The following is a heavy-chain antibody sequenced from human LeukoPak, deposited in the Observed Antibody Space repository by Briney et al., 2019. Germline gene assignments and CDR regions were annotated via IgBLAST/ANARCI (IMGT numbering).Heavy chain of an antibody. CDR1: GFTFSSYW. Sequence: GGSLRLSCAASGFTFSSYWMSWVRQAPGKGLEWVANIKQDGSEKYYVDSVKGRFIISRDNAKNSLYLQMNSLRAEDTTVYYCARALPTRRGYYYYYYYMDVWGKGTTVTVSS. CDR2: IKQDGSEK. J-gene: IGHJ6*03. V-gene: IGHV3-7*01. D-gene: IGHD2-15*01. CDR3: ARALPTRRGYYYYYYYMDV.